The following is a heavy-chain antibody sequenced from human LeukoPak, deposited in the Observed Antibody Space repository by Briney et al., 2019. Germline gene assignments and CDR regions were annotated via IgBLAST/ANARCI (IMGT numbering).Heavy chain of an antibody. CDR1: GGTFSSYA. V-gene: IGHV1-69*05. CDR2: IIPIFGTA. D-gene: IGHD6-6*01. Sequence: SVKVSCKASGGTFSSYAISWVRQAPGQGLEWMGVIIPIFGTANYAQKFQGRVTITTDESTSTAYMELSSLRSEDTAVYYCASKLPIAARPDYYYYMDVWGKGTTVTVSS. J-gene: IGHJ6*03. CDR3: ASKLPIAARPDYYYYMDV.